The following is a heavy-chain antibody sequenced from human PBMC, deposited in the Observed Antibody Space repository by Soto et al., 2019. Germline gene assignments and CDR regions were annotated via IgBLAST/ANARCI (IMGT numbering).Heavy chain of an antibody. V-gene: IGHV3-21*01. D-gene: IGHD6-19*01. CDR1: VFTFSSYS. CDR3: ARGSSGWLPNWFDP. J-gene: IGHJ5*02. Sequence: PRGSLILACAASVFTFSSYSMNWVRQAPGKGLEWVSSISRSSSYIYYADSVKGRFTISRDNAKNSLYLQMNSLRAEDTAVYYCARGSSGWLPNWFDPWGQGTLVTVSS. CDR2: ISRSSSYI.